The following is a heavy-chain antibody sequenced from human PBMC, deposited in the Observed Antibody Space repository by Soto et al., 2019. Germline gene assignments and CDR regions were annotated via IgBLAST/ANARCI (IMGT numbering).Heavy chain of an antibody. D-gene: IGHD2-2*01. Sequence: PGGSLRLSCAASAFTFSDYYMSWIRQAPGKGLEWVSYISSSGSTIYYADSVKGRFTISRDNAKNSLYLQMNSLRAEDTAVYYCARDTPIYYCSSTSCYLDYWGQGTLVTVSS. CDR1: AFTFSDYY. V-gene: IGHV3-11*01. CDR2: ISSSGSTI. J-gene: IGHJ4*02. CDR3: ARDTPIYYCSSTSCYLDY.